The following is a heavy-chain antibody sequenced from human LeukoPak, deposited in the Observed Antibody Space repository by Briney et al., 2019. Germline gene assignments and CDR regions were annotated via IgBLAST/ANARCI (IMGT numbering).Heavy chain of an antibody. D-gene: IGHD3-10*01. Sequence: ASVKVSCKASGYTFTSYDINWVRQATGQGLEWMGWMNPNSGNTGYAQKLQGRVTMTTDTSTSTAYMELSSLRSEDTAVYYCARSSYYGSGSIAPDAFDIWGQGTMVTVSS. CDR2: MNPNSGNT. CDR1: GYTFTSYD. J-gene: IGHJ3*02. CDR3: ARSSYYGSGSIAPDAFDI. V-gene: IGHV1-8*01.